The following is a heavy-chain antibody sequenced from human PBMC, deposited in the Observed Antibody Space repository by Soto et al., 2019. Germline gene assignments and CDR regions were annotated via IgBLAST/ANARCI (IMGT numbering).Heavy chain of an antibody. D-gene: IGHD4-17*01. Sequence: QVQLQESGPGLVKPSGSLSLTCAVSGASITSHSWWSWVRQPPGKGLEWIGEVYHTGSTNYNSSPESAVTIAVDQSKNPFSLTLSSGTAADTAVYFWARIWPDGNFPPYYFDSWGRGTLVTVSS. CDR1: GASITSHSW. V-gene: IGHV4-4*02. J-gene: IGHJ4*02. CDR2: VYHTGST. CDR3: ARIWPDGNFPPYYFDS.